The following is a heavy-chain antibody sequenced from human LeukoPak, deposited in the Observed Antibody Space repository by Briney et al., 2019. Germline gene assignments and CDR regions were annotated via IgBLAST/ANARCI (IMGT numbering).Heavy chain of an antibody. D-gene: IGHD2-15*01. CDR1: GGSISSYY. J-gene: IGHJ5*02. CDR2: IYYSGST. CDR3: TRDGSGYCSGGSCYWNWFDP. Sequence: SETLSLTCTVSGGSISSYYWSWLRQPPGKGLEWIRNIYYSGSTNYNPSLKSRVTISVDTSKNQFSLKLSSVTAADTAVYYCTRDGSGYCSGGSCYWNWFDPWGQGTLVTVSS. V-gene: IGHV4-59*01.